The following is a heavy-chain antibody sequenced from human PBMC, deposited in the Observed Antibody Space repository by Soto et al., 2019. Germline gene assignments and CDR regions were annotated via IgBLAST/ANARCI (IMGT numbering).Heavy chain of an antibody. CDR3: ARDNWNGAYYGLDV. CDR2: MSGSGTSI. Sequence: EAQLLESGGGLVQPGESLTLSCVASHFAFNIDAMTWVRQAPGKGLEWVSSMSGSGTSIYYADSVKGRFTITRDKPNKTLYLQMNSLRAEDTAVYWCARDNWNGAYYGLDVWGQGTTVTVS. D-gene: IGHD1-20*01. J-gene: IGHJ6*02. V-gene: IGHV3-23*01. CDR1: HFAFNIDA.